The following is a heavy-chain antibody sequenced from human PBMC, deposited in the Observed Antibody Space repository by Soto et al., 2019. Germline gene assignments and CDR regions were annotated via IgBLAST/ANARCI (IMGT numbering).Heavy chain of an antibody. V-gene: IGHV4-39*01. CDR1: GGSISSSSYY. CDR2: IYYSGST. Sequence: QLQLQESGPGLVKPSETLSLTCTVSGGSISSSSYYWGWIRQPPGKGLEWIGSIYYSGSTYYNPSLKSRVTLSVDTSKNQCSLKRSSVTAADTAVYYCARHRGGIVAGDYWGQGTLVTVSS. CDR3: ARHRGGIVAGDY. J-gene: IGHJ4*02. D-gene: IGHD2-15*01.